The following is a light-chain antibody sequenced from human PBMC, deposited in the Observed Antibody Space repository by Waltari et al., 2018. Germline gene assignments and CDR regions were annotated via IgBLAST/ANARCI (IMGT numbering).Light chain of an antibody. Sequence: DIQMTQSPSSLSASVGDRVPITCRASQSISSFLNWYQQKPGKAPKLLIYAASSLQSGVPLRFSGSGSGTDFTLTISSLQPEDFATYYCQQSYSAPRTFGQGTKVEIK. CDR2: AAS. V-gene: IGKV1-39*01. CDR1: QSISSF. J-gene: IGKJ1*01. CDR3: QQSYSAPRT.